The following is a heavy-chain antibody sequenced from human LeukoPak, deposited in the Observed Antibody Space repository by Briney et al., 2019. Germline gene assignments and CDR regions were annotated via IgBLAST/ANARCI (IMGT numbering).Heavy chain of an antibody. J-gene: IGHJ3*02. Sequence: GGSLRLSCAASGFTFSSYWMSWVRQAPGKGLEWLANIKQDGSEKYYVDSVKGRFTISRDNAKNSLYLQMNSLRAEDTAVYYCARDGDWSGWANDAFDIWGQGTMVTVSS. CDR3: ARDGDWSGWANDAFDI. CDR2: IKQDGSEK. D-gene: IGHD3-3*01. V-gene: IGHV3-7*03. CDR1: GFTFSSYW.